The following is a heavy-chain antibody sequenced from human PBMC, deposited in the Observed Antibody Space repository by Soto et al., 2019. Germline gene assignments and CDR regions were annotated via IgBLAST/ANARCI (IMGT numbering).Heavy chain of an antibody. J-gene: IGHJ4*02. CDR3: AAWVGESRIFDY. D-gene: IGHD3-10*01. CDR1: GFTFSNYA. Sequence: EVQLLESGGNLVQPGGALRLSCAASGFTFSNYAMSWVRQAPGKGLEWVSAISGSGDDTYYADSVKGRFTISRDNSKNTLYLQMNSLRAEDTAVYYSAAWVGESRIFDYWGRGTLVTVSS. CDR2: ISGSGDDT. V-gene: IGHV3-23*01.